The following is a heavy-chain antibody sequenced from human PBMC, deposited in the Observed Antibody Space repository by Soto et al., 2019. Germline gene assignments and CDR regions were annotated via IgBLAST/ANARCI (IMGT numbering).Heavy chain of an antibody. Sequence: KSSETLSLTCTVSGGSISSYYWSWIRQPPGKGLEWIGYIYYSGSTNYNPSLKSRVTISVDTSKNQFSLKLSSVTAADTAVYYCARAVVDTAMVYFDYWGQGTLVTVSS. D-gene: IGHD5-18*01. CDR2: IYYSGST. V-gene: IGHV4-59*01. CDR3: ARAVVDTAMVYFDY. CDR1: GGSISSYY. J-gene: IGHJ4*02.